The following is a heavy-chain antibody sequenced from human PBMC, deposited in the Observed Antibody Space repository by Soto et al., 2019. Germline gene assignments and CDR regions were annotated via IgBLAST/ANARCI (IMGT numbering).Heavy chain of an antibody. Sequence: GGSLRLSCAASGFTFSSYAMSWVRQAPGKGLEWVSAISGSGGSTYYADSVKGRFTISRDNSKNTLYLQMNSLRAEDTAVYYCAKDLQSYYDSSGYTGYWGQGTLVTVS. D-gene: IGHD3-22*01. V-gene: IGHV3-23*01. CDR3: AKDLQSYYDSSGYTGY. CDR2: ISGSGGST. CDR1: GFTFSSYA. J-gene: IGHJ4*02.